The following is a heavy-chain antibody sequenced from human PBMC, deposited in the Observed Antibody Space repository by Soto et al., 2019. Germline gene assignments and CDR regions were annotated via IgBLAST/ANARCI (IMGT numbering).Heavy chain of an antibody. CDR2: IVVGSGNT. Sequence: SVKVSCKASGFTFTSSAVQWVRQARGQRLEWIGWIVVGSGNTNYAQKFQERVTITRDMSTSTAYMELSSLRSEDTAVYYCAAAGAIVGATGYYFDYWGQGTLVTVSS. CDR3: AAAGAIVGATGYYFDY. CDR1: GFTFTSSA. J-gene: IGHJ4*02. D-gene: IGHD1-26*01. V-gene: IGHV1-58*01.